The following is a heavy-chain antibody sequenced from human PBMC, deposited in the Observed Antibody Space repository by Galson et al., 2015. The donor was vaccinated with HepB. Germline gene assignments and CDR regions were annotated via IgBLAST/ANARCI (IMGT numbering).Heavy chain of an antibody. CDR3: ARISQAPLYYSDSNGYYYYFDY. D-gene: IGHD3-22*01. Sequence: SVKVSCKAYGYRFINYRISWVRQAPGQGLEWLGSINVYNGNIKYAQKVQGRVTMTTDTSTTYMELRNLKSDDTGVYYCARISQAPLYYSDSNGYYYYFDYWGQGTLVTVSS. CDR1: GYRFINYR. J-gene: IGHJ4*02. V-gene: IGHV1-18*04. CDR2: INVYNGNI.